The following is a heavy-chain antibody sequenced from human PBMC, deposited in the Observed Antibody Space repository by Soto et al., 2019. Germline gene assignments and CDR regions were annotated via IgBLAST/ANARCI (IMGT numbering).Heavy chain of an antibody. V-gene: IGHV1-18*01. D-gene: IGHD3-22*01. Sequence: ASVKVSCKASGYTFTSYGISWVRQAPGQGLEWKGWISAYNGNTNYAQKLQGRVTMTTDTSTSTAYMEMRSLRSDDTAVYYCAITTTDSTMKVVANPRIAVDIWGQGTRVTVTS. CDR3: AITTTDSTMKVVANPRIAVDI. CDR1: GYTFTSYG. J-gene: IGHJ3*02. CDR2: ISAYNGNT.